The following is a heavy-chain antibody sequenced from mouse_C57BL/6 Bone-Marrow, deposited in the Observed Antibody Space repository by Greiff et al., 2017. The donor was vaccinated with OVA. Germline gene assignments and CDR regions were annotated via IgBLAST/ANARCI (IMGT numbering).Heavy chain of an antibody. D-gene: IGHD2-10*02. Sequence: QVTLKVSGPGILQPSQTLSLTCSFSGFSLSTFGMGVGWIRQPSGKGLEWLAPIWWDDDKYYNPALKSRLTISKDTSKNQVFLKIANVDTADTATYYCARYGNYGGDPPWFAYWGQGTLVTVSA. J-gene: IGHJ3*01. CDR2: IWWDDDK. CDR3: ARYGNYGGDPPWFAY. CDR1: GFSLSTFGMG. V-gene: IGHV8-8*01.